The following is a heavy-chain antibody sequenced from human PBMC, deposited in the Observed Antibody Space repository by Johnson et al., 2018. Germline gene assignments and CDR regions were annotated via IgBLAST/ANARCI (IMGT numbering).Heavy chain of an antibody. J-gene: IGHJ1*01. V-gene: IGHV1-2*02. D-gene: IGHD3-22*01. CDR1: TFTGYY. CDR3: ARGAYDSSGDEYFQH. CDR2: INPNSGGT. Sequence: TFTGYYMHWVRQAPGQGLEWMGCINPNSGGTNYSQKFQGRVTMTRDTSISTAYMELSRLRSDDTAVYYCARGAYDSSGDEYFQHWGQGTLVTVSS.